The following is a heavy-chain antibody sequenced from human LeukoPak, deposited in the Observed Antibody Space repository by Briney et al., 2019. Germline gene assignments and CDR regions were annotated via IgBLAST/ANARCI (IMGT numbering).Heavy chain of an antibody. D-gene: IGHD6-13*01. V-gene: IGHV3-23*01. J-gene: IGHJ6*02. CDR2: ISGNGGDT. CDR3: AKDPIAATGPGYYYGMDV. CDR1: GFTFSNYV. Sequence: GGSLRLSCAVSGFTFSNYVMNWVRQAPGKGLEWVSSISGNGGDTYYADSVEGRFTISRDNSKNTLYLQMNSLRVEDTAIYYCAKDPIAATGPGYYYGMDVWGQGTTVTVSS.